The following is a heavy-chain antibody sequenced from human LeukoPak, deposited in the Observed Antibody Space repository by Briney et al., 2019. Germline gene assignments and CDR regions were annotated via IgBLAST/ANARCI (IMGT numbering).Heavy chain of an antibody. D-gene: IGHD2-2*02. CDR3: ARSYCSSTSCYNALTYFDY. Sequence: GGSLRLSCAASGFTFSSYAMHWVRQAPGKGLEDVSAISSNGGSTYYANSVKGRFTISRDNSKNTLYLQMGSLRAEDMAVYYCARSYCSSTSCYNALTYFDYWGQGTLVTVSS. V-gene: IGHV3-64*01. CDR2: ISSNGGST. J-gene: IGHJ4*02. CDR1: GFTFSSYA.